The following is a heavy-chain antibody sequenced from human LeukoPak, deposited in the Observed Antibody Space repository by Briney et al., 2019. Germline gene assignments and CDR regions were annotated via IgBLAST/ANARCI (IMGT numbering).Heavy chain of an antibody. D-gene: IGHD2-15*01. CDR3: ARDLGGGSFDF. CDR1: GGSISNGVYY. Sequence: PQTLSLTCTVSGGSISNGVYYWSWIRQHPGKGLEWIGYIYYSGSTYYSPSLKSRLTMSVDTSKNQFSLKLSSVTAADTAVYYCARDLGGGSFDFWGQGTLVTVSS. J-gene: IGHJ4*02. V-gene: IGHV4-31*03. CDR2: IYYSGST.